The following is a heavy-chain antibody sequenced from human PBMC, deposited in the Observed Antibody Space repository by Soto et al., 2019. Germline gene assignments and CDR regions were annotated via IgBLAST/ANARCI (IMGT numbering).Heavy chain of an antibody. D-gene: IGHD3-22*01. CDR3: ASGFYDSRGYSEAFDI. CDR1: GGSISGDH. V-gene: IGHV4-59*01. Sequence: SETLSLTCTVSGGSISGDHWNWIRPPPGKGLEWIAYVSSSGSTKYNPSLKSRVTISIDTTKNQFSLRLSSVTAADTAVYYCASGFYDSRGYSEAFDIWGQGTKVTVS. CDR2: VSSSGST. J-gene: IGHJ3*02.